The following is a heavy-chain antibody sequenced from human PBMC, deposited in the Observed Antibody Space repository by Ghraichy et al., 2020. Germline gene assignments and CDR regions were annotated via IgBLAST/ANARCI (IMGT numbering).Heavy chain of an antibody. CDR1: GGSIRGYY. CDR2: SYHSGNT. D-gene: IGHD5-12*01. V-gene: IGHV4-34*01. CDR3: ARAGLRSRIVPANYRYYYVDGMCD. Sequence: SETLSLTCSVYGGSIRGYYWSGIRQPPGKGLAWIGESYHSGNTNYNPSLKSRFTISVDTSKHQFSRKLSSVTAADTAVYYGARAGLRSRIVPANYRYYYVDGMCDWGEVTTVTVSS. J-gene: IGHJ6*02.